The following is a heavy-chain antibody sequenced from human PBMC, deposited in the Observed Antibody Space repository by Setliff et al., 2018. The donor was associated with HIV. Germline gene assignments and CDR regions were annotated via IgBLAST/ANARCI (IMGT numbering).Heavy chain of an antibody. V-gene: IGHV3-23*01. CDR1: GLTFSSYA. Sequence: GGSLRLSCAASGLTFSSYAMSWVRQAPGKGLEWVSSISGSGASPYYADSVNGRFTISRDNSKNTLYLQMNSLRAEDTAVYYCAKDLLYYDISGYLDYWGQGTLVTVSS. D-gene: IGHD3-22*01. J-gene: IGHJ4*02. CDR3: AKDLLYYDISGYLDY. CDR2: ISGSGASP.